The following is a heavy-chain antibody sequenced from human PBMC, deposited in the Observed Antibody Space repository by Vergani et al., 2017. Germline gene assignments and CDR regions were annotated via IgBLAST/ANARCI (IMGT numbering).Heavy chain of an antibody. D-gene: IGHD2-21*01. CDR3: VREGSYCGSTTCRNPSYVYYYHMDV. J-gene: IGHJ6*03. CDR1: GFTFSTYA. CDR2: IYYDGSKK. Sequence: QVQLVESGGGVVQPGRSLRLSCTSSGFTFSTYAMHWVRQAPGKGLEWVAIIYYDGSKKYYADSVKGRFISSRDNSRNTLDLLMSSLRAEDTAIYYCVREGSYCGSTTCRNPSYVYYYHMDVWGEGTTVTVSS. V-gene: IGHV3-33*01.